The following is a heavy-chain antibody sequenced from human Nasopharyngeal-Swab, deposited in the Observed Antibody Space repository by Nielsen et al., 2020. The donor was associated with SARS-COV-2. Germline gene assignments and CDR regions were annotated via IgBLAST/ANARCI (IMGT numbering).Heavy chain of an antibody. V-gene: IGHV1-2*06. CDR3: TRARTPVSAFDI. CDR2: INPNSGGT. CDR1: GYTFTGYY. J-gene: IGHJ3*02. D-gene: IGHD4-11*01. Sequence: ASVKVSCKASGYTFTGYYMHWVRQAPGQGLEWMGRINPNSGGTNYAQKFQGRVTMTRDTSISTAYMELSRLRSDDTAVYYCTRARTPVSAFDIWGQGTMVTVSS.